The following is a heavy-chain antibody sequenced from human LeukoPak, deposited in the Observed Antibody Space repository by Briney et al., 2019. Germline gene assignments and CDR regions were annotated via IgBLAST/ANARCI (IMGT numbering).Heavy chain of an antibody. Sequence: SETLSLTCTISGDSISGYYWSWIRQPPGKGLEWIGYIYYSGSTNYNPSLKSRVTISLDTSKNQFSLKLSSVTAADTAVYYCAREEYYYGSGSQDRNYYYYYGMDVWGQGTTVTVSS. V-gene: IGHV4-59*12. D-gene: IGHD3-10*01. CDR1: GDSISGYY. CDR3: AREEYYYGSGSQDRNYYYYYGMDV. J-gene: IGHJ6*02. CDR2: IYYSGST.